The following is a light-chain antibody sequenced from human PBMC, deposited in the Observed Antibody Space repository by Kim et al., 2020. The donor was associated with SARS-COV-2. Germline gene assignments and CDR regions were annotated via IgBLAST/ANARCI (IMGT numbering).Light chain of an antibody. CDR2: GRN. CDR1: TLRTYY. V-gene: IGLV3-19*01. CDR3: NSRDNSGKHLV. J-gene: IGLJ2*01. Sequence: SSELTQDPAVSVALGQTVRITCQGDTLRTYYASWYQQKAGQAPVLVIYGRNNRPSGIPDRFSGSSSGNTASLTITGAQAEDEADYYCNSRDNSGKHLVFG.